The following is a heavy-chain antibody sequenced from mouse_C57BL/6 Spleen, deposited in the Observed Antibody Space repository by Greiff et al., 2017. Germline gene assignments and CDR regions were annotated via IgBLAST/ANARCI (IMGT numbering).Heavy chain of an antibody. Sequence: QVQLQQSGPGLVQPSQSLSITCTVSGFSLTSYGVHWVRQSPGKGLEWLGVIWSGGGTDYNAAFISRLSISKDNSKSQVFFKMNSLQADDTAIYYCASPYSNYSDYYAMDYWGQGTSVTVSS. CDR1: GFSLTSYG. V-gene: IGHV2-2*01. CDR3: ASPYSNYSDYYAMDY. CDR2: IWSGGGT. D-gene: IGHD2-5*01. J-gene: IGHJ4*01.